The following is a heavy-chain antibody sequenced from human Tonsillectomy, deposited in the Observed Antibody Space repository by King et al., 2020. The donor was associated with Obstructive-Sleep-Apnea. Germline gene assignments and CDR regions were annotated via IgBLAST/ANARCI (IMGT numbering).Heavy chain of an antibody. Sequence: VQLVESGGGLVQPGGSLRLSCAASGFTFSSSAMGWVRQAPGQGLEWVSIISGSGTVTYYADSVKGRFTISRDNSKNTLYLQINSLRAEDTAVSYCAKGIMLVVVTTLYFDYWGRGTLVTVSS. J-gene: IGHJ4*02. CDR1: GFTFSSSA. CDR3: AKGIMLVVVTTLYFDY. V-gene: IGHV3-23*04. CDR2: ISGSGTVT. D-gene: IGHD3-22*01.